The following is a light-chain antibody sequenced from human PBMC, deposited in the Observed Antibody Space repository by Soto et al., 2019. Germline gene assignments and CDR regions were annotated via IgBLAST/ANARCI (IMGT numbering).Light chain of an antibody. V-gene: IGKV3-20*01. CDR1: QSVSATY. Sequence: EIVLTQSPGTLSLSPGESATLSCRATQSVSATYLAWSQQKPGQAPRLLIYAASSRATDIPGRFGGSGSGTGFTFGNSRMVPKGGAEDWCEAYGTSPRSFGQRTKVEVK. CDR2: AAS. CDR3: EAYGTSPRS. J-gene: IGKJ1*01.